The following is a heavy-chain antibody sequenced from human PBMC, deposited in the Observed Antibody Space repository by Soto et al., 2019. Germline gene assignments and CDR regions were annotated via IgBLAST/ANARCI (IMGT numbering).Heavy chain of an antibody. CDR1: GYTFTSYD. Sequence: ASVKVSCKASGYTFTSYDINWVRQATGQGLEWMGWMNPNSGNTGYAQKFQGRVTMTRNTSISTAYMERSSLRSEDTDVYYCARGATMVRGVIGGPPNDAFEIWGQGTMDTVS. CDR3: ARGATMVRGVIGGPPNDAFEI. D-gene: IGHD3-10*01. CDR2: MNPNSGNT. J-gene: IGHJ3*02. V-gene: IGHV1-8*01.